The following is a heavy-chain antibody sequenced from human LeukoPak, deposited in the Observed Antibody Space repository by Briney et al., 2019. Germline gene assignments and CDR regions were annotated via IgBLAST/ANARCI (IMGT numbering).Heavy chain of an antibody. CDR3: ARVAYYGSGSYHFDY. Sequence: GGSLRLSCAASGFTFSSYWMHWVRQAPGKGLVWVSGINSDGSSTRYADSVKGRFTVSRDNAKNTLYLQMNSLRAEDTAVYYCARVAYYGSGSYHFDYWGQGTLVTVSS. J-gene: IGHJ4*02. D-gene: IGHD3-10*01. CDR2: INSDGSST. V-gene: IGHV3-74*01. CDR1: GFTFSSYW.